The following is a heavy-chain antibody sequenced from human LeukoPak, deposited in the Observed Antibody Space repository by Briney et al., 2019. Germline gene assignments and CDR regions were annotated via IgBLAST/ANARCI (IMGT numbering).Heavy chain of an antibody. CDR2: INPSGGST. D-gene: IGHD2-15*01. CDR1: GYTFTSYY. CDR3: AREARYCSGGSCYSVYYFDY. J-gene: IGHJ4*02. V-gene: IGHV1-46*01. Sequence: ASVKVSCKASGYTFTSYYMHWVRQAPGQGLEWMGIINPSGGSTSYAQKSQGRVTMTRDTSTSTVYMELSSLRSEDTAVYYCAREARYCSGGSCYSVYYFDYWGQGTLVTVSS.